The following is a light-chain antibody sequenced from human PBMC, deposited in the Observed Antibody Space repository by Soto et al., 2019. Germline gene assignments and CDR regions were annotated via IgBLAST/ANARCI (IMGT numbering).Light chain of an antibody. Sequence: DIQMTQSPSTLSASVGDIVTITCRASQSINNRLAWYQQMPGKAPNLLIYDASTLESGVPSRFRGSGSETEFTLTISGLQPDDFATYYCQQFIDGWTFGQGTKVDIK. V-gene: IGKV1-5*01. J-gene: IGKJ1*01. CDR2: DAS. CDR1: QSINNR. CDR3: QQFIDGWT.